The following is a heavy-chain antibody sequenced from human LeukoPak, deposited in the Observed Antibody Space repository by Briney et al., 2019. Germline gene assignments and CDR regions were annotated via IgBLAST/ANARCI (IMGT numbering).Heavy chain of an antibody. CDR3: AKTYYYGSGSYLDYYYYYRDV. CDR2: IIPIFGTA. D-gene: IGHD3-10*01. J-gene: IGHJ6*03. CDR1: GGTFSSYA. Sequence: ASVKVSCKASGGTFSSYAISWVRQAPGQGLEWMGGIIPIFGTANYAQKFQGRVTITADESTSTAYMELSSLRSEDTAVYYCAKTYYYGSGSYLDYYYYYRDVWGKGTTVTVSS. V-gene: IGHV1-69*13.